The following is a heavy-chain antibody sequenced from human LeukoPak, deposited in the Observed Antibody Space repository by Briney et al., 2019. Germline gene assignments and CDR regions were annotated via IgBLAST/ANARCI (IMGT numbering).Heavy chain of an antibody. J-gene: IGHJ4*02. CDR3: APGGLQLWSRTDYFDY. Sequence: ASVKVSCKASGYTFTGYYMHWVRQAPGQGLEWMGWINPNSGGTNYAQKFQGGVTMTRDTSISTAYMELSRLRSDDTAVYYCAPGGLQLWSRTDYFDYWGQGTLVTVSS. V-gene: IGHV1-2*02. D-gene: IGHD5-18*01. CDR2: INPNSGGT. CDR1: GYTFTGYY.